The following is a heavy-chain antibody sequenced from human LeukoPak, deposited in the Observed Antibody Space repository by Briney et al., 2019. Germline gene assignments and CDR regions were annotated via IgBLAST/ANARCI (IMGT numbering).Heavy chain of an antibody. CDR2: ISYDGTNK. Sequence: GRSLRLSCAASGFTFNTYAMHWVRQAPGKGLEWLAVISYDGTNKYYGDSVKGRITISRDNSKNTLYLQMNSLRPEDTAVYYCARDLIALDYWGQGTLVTVSS. D-gene: IGHD2/OR15-2a*01. V-gene: IGHV3-30*04. CDR1: GFTFNTYA. J-gene: IGHJ4*02. CDR3: ARDLIALDY.